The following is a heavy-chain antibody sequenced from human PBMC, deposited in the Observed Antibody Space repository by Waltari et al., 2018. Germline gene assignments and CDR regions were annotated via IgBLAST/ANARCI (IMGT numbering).Heavy chain of an antibody. V-gene: IGHV7-4-1*02. CDR1: GYIFTDFA. Sequence: QVLLEQSGPELQRPGASVTISCKSSGYIFTDFAINWVRQAPGQGLDWMGWIKPKTGNPTYAPGFRGRVVFSVDKFFRTAYLVISSLEAEDTAVYYCTRDPSIATPDANFWGQGTLVTVSS. CDR3: TRDPSIATPDANF. D-gene: IGHD2-15*01. CDR2: IKPKTGNP. J-gene: IGHJ4*02.